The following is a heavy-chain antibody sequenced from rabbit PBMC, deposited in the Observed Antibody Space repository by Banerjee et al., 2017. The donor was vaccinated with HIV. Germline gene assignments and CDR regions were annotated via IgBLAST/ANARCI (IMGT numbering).Heavy chain of an antibody. J-gene: IGHJ4*01. CDR3: ARAYDSSSSGWSFNL. V-gene: IGHV1S45*01. D-gene: IGHD1-1*01. CDR2: IYTGSSGST. CDR1: GFSFSSSHY. Sequence: QEQLEESGGDLVKPGASLTLTCKASGFSFSSSHYMCWVRQAPGKGLEWIACIYTGSSGSTYYASWAKGRFTISKTSSTTVTLQMTSLTAADTATYFCARAYDSSSSGWSFNLWGPGTLVTVS.